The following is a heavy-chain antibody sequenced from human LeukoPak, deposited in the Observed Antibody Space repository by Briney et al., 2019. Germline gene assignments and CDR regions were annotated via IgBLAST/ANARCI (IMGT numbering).Heavy chain of an antibody. J-gene: IGHJ4*02. V-gene: IGHV3-23*01. Sequence: PGGSLRLSCAASGFTFTSYAMNWVRQAPGKGLEWVSGISGSGGSTYYADSVKGRFSISRDNSKNTLYLQLNSLRVEDTAEYYCAKAYGGSYHSGIDWGQGTLVIVSS. D-gene: IGHD1-26*01. CDR2: ISGSGGST. CDR1: GFTFTSYA. CDR3: AKAYGGSYHSGID.